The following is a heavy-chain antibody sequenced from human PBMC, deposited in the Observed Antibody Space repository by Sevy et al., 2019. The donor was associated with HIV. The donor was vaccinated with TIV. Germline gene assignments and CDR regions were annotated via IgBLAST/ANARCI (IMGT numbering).Heavy chain of an antibody. V-gene: IGHV3-48*03. J-gene: IGHJ5*02. CDR3: ARVDANYDKGFDP. CDR1: GFTFSSYE. Sequence: GESLKISCEASGFTFSSYEMNWVRQAPGKGLEWVSYISSSGTTIKYADSVKGRFTISRDNAKNSLYMQVNSLRAEDTAVYYCARVDANYDKGFDPWGQGTLVTVSS. CDR2: ISSSGTTI. D-gene: IGHD3-22*01.